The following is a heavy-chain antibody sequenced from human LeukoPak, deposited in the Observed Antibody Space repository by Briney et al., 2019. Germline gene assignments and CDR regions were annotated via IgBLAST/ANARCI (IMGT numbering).Heavy chain of an antibody. D-gene: IGHD1-14*01. J-gene: IGHJ4*02. CDR3: AKDYHLHGATFPGH. V-gene: IGHV3-30*18. CDR1: RFTFRNYG. CDR2: ISLDGSNQ. Sequence: PGTSLKLSCAASRFTFRNYGMHWVRQAPGKGLEWLTLISLDGSNQFYADSVRGRFTISRDNSRDTLYLQMDGLRPEDTAVYFCAKDYHLHGATFPGHWRQGTLVTVSS.